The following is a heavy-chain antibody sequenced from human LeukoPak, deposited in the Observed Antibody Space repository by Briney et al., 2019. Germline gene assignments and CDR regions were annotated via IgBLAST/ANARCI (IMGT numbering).Heavy chain of an antibody. J-gene: IGHJ4*02. V-gene: IGHV3-21*06. CDR1: GFTFSSYG. CDR3: AREVDYSIFTGFYGGESFDC. Sequence: PGGSLRLSCAASGFTFSSYGMHWVRQAPGRGLEWVSSISSNGTYIYYADSVRDRFTISRDNAKSSVYLQMHSLRAEDTAVYYCAREVDYSIFTGFYGGESFDCWGQGTLVAVSS. D-gene: IGHD3-9*01. CDR2: ISSNGTYI.